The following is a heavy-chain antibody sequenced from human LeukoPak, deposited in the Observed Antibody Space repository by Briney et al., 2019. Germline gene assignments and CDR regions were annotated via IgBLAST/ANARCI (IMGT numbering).Heavy chain of an antibody. CDR3: ARGSRTYYYDSSGYYGFDY. V-gene: IGHV3-30-3*01. D-gene: IGHD3-22*01. J-gene: IGHJ4*02. CDR1: GFTFSSYA. CDR2: ISYDGSNK. Sequence: GRSLRLSCAASGFTFSSYAMHWVRQAPGKGLEWVAVISYDGSNKYYADSVKGRFTISRDNSKNTLYLQMNSLRAEDTAVYYRARGSRTYYYDSSGYYGFDYWGQGTLVTVSS.